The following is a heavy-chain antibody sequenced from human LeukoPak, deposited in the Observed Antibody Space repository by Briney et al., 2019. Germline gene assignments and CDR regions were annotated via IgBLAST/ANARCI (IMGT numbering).Heavy chain of an antibody. J-gene: IGHJ4*02. D-gene: IGHD6-19*01. CDR3: ARSVADQFDY. CDR2: IYYSGST. CDR1: GSSISNYY. V-gene: IGHV4-59*05. Sequence: SETLPLTCTVSGSSISNYYWSWIRQPPGKGLEWIGSIYYSGSTYYNPSLKSRVTISVDTSKNQFSLKLSSVTAADTAVYYCARSVADQFDYWGQGTLVTVSS.